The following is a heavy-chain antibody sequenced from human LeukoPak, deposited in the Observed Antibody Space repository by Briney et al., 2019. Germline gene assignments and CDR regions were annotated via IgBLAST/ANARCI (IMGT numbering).Heavy chain of an antibody. CDR3: ARDEGQRTPLFPVSHVYYYYMDV. J-gene: IGHJ6*03. V-gene: IGHV1-69*05. CDR2: IIPMFGTT. CDR1: GGTFSTYG. Sequence: SVKVSCKASGGTFSTYGISWVRQAPGQGLQWVGGIIPMFGTTSYAQKFQGRVTITTDESTTTAYMELSSLRSEDTAVYYCARDEGQRTPLFPVSHVYYYYMDVWGKGTTVAVSS. D-gene: IGHD1-1*01.